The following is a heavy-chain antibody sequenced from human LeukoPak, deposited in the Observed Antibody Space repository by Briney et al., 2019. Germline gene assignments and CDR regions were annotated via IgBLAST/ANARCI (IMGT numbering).Heavy chain of an antibody. Sequence: GASVKVSCKASGYTFTGYYMHRVRQAPGQGLEWMGWINPNSGGTNYAQKFQGRVTMTRDTSISTAYMELSRLRSDDTAVYYCAGENHTILGGGFDPWGQGTLVTVSS. CDR1: GYTFTGYY. D-gene: IGHD3-3*01. V-gene: IGHV1-2*02. CDR2: INPNSGGT. CDR3: AGENHTILGGGFDP. J-gene: IGHJ5*02.